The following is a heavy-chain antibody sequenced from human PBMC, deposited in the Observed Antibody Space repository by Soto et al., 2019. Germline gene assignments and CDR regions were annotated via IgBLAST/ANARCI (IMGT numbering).Heavy chain of an antibody. CDR2: INAGNGNR. Sequence: ASVKVSCKASGYTFSSYAMHWVRQAPGQRLEWMGWINAGNGNRKYSQKFQGRVTITRDTSASTAYMELNSLRAEDTAVYYCATVVGPPNWFDRWGQGTLVTVSS. CDR1: GYTFSSYA. V-gene: IGHV1-3*01. D-gene: IGHD1-26*01. CDR3: ATVVGPPNWFDR. J-gene: IGHJ5*02.